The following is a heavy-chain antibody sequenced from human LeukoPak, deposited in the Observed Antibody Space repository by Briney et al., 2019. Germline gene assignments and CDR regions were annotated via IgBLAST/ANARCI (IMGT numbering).Heavy chain of an antibody. D-gene: IGHD6-6*01. V-gene: IGHV1-69*04. J-gene: IGHJ6*03. CDR3: AREDIAARPGGSYMDV. Sequence: SVEVSCKASEYTFSDSYMHWVRQAPGQGLEWMGRIIPILGIANYAQKFQGRVTITADKSTSTAYMELSSLRSEDTAVYYCAREDIAARPGGSYMDVWGKGTTVTVSS. CDR2: IIPILGIA. CDR1: EYTFSDSY.